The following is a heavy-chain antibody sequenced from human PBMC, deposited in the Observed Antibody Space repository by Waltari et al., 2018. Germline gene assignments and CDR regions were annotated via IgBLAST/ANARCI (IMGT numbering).Heavy chain of an antibody. CDR1: GYSISSGYY. J-gene: IGHJ6*03. V-gene: IGHV4-38-2*02. Sequence: QVQLQESGPGLVKPSETLSLTCAVSGYSISSGYYWGWIRQPPGKGLEGIGSIYHSGSTYYNPSLKSRVTISVDTSKNQFSLKLSSVTAADTAVYYCAREGRITIFGRYYYYYMDVWGKGTTVTVSS. D-gene: IGHD3-3*01. CDR2: IYHSGST. CDR3: AREGRITIFGRYYYYYMDV.